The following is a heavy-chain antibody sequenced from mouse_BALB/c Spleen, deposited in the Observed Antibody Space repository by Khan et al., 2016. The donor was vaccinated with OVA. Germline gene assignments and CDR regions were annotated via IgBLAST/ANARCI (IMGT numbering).Heavy chain of an antibody. CDR3: ARRCEGNPLSFDD. CDR2: IYPGDGDT. D-gene: IGHD2-1*01. J-gene: IGHJ2*01. CDR1: GYTFTSYW. Sequence: VQLQQSGAELARPGASVKLSCKASGYTFTSYWMQWVKQRPGQGLEWIGAIYPGDGDTRYTQKFKGKATLTADKSSSTAYMQLSSFATEDSAVWYWARRCEGNPLSFDDWGQGTTLTVSS. V-gene: IGHV1-87*01.